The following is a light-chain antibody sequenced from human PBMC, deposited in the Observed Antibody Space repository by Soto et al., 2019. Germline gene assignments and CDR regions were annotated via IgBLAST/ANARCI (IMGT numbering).Light chain of an antibody. CDR2: EGS. CDR3: CSYADSSRIYV. V-gene: IGLV2-23*01. CDR1: SSDVGSYNL. Sequence: QSALTQPASVSGTPGQSITISCTGTSSDVGSYNLVSWYQQHPGKAPKLMIYEGSKRPSGISNRFSGSKSGNTASPTISRLQAEDEAEYYCCSYADSSRIYVFGSGTKVTVL. J-gene: IGLJ1*01.